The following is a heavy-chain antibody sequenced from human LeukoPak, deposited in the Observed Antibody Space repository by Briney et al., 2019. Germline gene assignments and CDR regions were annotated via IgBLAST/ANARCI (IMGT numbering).Heavy chain of an antibody. CDR1: GYTFISYG. CDR2: ISDYDGNT. D-gene: IGHD5-12*01. J-gene: IGHJ6*02. CDR3: ARDMYSGYDYYYYGMDV. Sequence: GASVKVCCKASGYTFISYGISWVRQAPGQGLEWMGWISDYDGNTNYAQKLQGRVTMTTDTSTSTAYMELRSLRSDDTAVYYCARDMYSGYDYYYYGMDVWGQGTTVTVSS. V-gene: IGHV1-18*01.